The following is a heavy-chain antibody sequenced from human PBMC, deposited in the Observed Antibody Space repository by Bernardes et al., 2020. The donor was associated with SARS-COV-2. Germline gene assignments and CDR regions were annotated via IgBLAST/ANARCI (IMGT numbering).Heavy chain of an antibody. CDR2: IYYSGST. CDR1: GGSISSYY. Sequence: SETLSLTCTVSGGSISSYYWSWIRQPPGKGLEWIGYIYYSGSTNYNPSLKSRVTISVDTSKNQFSLKLSSVTAADTAVYYCARVGYYYDSSGYRRDAFDIWGQGTMVTVSS. V-gene: IGHV4-59*01. J-gene: IGHJ3*02. CDR3: ARVGYYYDSSGYRRDAFDI. D-gene: IGHD3-22*01.